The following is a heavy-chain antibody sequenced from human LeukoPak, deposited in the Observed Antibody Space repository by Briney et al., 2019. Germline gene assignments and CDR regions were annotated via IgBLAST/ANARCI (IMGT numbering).Heavy chain of an antibody. CDR1: GFTFGDYA. J-gene: IGHJ4*02. Sequence: GGSLRLSCTASGFTFGDYAMSWVRQAPGKGLVWVSRINSDGSSTTYADSVKGRFAISRDNAKNTLYLQMNSLRAEDTAVYYCARVASSSSWYIDYWGQGTLVTVSS. D-gene: IGHD6-13*01. V-gene: IGHV3-74*01. CDR3: ARVASSSSWYIDY. CDR2: INSDGSST.